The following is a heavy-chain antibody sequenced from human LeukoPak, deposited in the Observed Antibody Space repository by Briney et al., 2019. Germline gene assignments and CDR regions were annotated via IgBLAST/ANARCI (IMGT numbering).Heavy chain of an antibody. D-gene: IGHD3-22*01. V-gene: IGHV3-30*02. CDR3: ARESESYDSSGSTFDY. CDR2: IRYDGSNK. J-gene: IGHJ4*02. Sequence: GGSLRLSSAASGFTFSSYGMHWVRQAPGKGLEWVAFIRYDGSNKYYADSVKGRFTISRDNSKNTLYLQMNSLRAEDTAVYYCARESESYDSSGSTFDYWGQGTLVTVSS. CDR1: GFTFSSYG.